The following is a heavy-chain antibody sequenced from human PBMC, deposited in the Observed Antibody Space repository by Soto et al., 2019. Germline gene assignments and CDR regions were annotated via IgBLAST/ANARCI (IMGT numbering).Heavy chain of an antibody. CDR2: IFYIGST. Sequence: PFQMLSVERPVCGDSISRYYWSWIRQHPGKGLEWIGYIFYIGSTYYNPSLKSRVTISVDTSKNQFSLKLSSVTAADTAVYYCVRRIDAWGQGTLVPV. V-gene: IGHV4-31*03. J-gene: IGHJ5*02. CDR1: GDSISRYY. CDR3: VRRIDA.